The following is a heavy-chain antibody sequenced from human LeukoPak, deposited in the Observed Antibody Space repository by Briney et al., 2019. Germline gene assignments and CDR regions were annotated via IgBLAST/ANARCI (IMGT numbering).Heavy chain of an antibody. D-gene: IGHD3-22*01. CDR1: GYTFTSDY. V-gene: IGHV1-46*03. CDR2: INPSGGST. J-gene: IGHJ5*02. CDR3: ARDLYSYDSSGYYYGWFDP. Sequence: ASVKVSCKASGYTFTSDYMHWVRQAPGQGLEWMGIINPSGGSTSYAQKFQGRVTMTRDTSTSTVYMELSSLRSEDTAVYYCARDLYSYDSSGYYYGWFDPWGQGTLVTVSS.